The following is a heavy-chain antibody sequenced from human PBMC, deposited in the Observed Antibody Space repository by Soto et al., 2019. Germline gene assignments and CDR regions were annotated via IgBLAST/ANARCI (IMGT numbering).Heavy chain of an antibody. Sequence: SETLSLTCTVSGGSISSYYWSWIRQPPARGLEWIGHIYYSGNISHGSSLQSRVTMEVDTSKNQFSLKLRSVTAEDTAVYYCATIAEIPGPVDYWGQGTLVTVSS. D-gene: IGHD2-2*02. CDR2: IYYSGNI. CDR3: ATIAEIPGPVDY. V-gene: IGHV4-59*04. J-gene: IGHJ4*02. CDR1: GGSISSYY.